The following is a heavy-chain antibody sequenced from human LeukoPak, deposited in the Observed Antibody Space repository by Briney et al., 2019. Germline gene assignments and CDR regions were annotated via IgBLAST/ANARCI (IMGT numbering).Heavy chain of an antibody. V-gene: IGHV3-30*02. CDR1: GFTFSSYG. CDR3: AKVEYSSSSRVRFDY. J-gene: IGHJ4*02. CDR2: IRYDGSNK. Sequence: GGSLRLSCAASGFTFSSYGMHWVRQAPGKGLEWVAFIRYDGSNKYYADSVKGRFTISRDNSKNTLYLQMNSLRAEDTAVYYCAKVEYSSSSRVRFDYWGQRTLVTVSS. D-gene: IGHD6-6*01.